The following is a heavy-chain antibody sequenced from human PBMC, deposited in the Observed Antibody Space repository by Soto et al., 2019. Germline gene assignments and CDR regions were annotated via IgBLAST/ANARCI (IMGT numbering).Heavy chain of an antibody. Sequence: QVQLVQSGAEVKKPGASVKVSCTASGYTFTNYGITWVRQAPGQGLEWMGWISDYNGNTNYAQKVQDRVTMTTDTSPSTAYMELRSLRYDDTAVYYCARERVNGDAFDLWCQGTLVTVSS. CDR1: GYTFTNYG. CDR3: ARERVNGDAFDL. V-gene: IGHV1-18*01. J-gene: IGHJ3*01. CDR2: ISDYNGNT.